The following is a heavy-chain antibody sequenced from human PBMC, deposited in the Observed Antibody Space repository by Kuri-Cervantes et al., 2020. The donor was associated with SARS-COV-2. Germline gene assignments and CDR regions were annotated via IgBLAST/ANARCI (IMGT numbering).Heavy chain of an antibody. CDR3: ARGRGGYGLMVYAIHYFDY. CDR1: GGSFSGYY. V-gene: IGHV4-34*01. Sequence: GSLRLSCAVYGGSFSGYYWSWIRQPPGKGLEWIGEINHSGSTNYNPSLKSRVTISVDTSKNQFSLKLSSVTAADTAVYYCARGRGGYGLMVYAIHYFDYWGQGTLVT. J-gene: IGHJ4*02. D-gene: IGHD2-8*01. CDR2: INHSGST.